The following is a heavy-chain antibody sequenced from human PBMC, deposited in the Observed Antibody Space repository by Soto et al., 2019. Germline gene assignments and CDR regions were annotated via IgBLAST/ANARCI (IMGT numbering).Heavy chain of an antibody. CDR1: GGSFSGYY. Sequence: SETLSLTCAVYGGSFSGYYWSWIRQPPGKGLEWIGEINHSGSTNYNPSLKSRVTISVDTSKNQFSLKLSSVTAADTAVYYCARGSRSTVGQLVTYYYYGMDVWGQGTTVTVSS. V-gene: IGHV4-34*01. J-gene: IGHJ6*02. D-gene: IGHD6-6*01. CDR2: INHSGST. CDR3: ARGSRSTVGQLVTYYYYGMDV.